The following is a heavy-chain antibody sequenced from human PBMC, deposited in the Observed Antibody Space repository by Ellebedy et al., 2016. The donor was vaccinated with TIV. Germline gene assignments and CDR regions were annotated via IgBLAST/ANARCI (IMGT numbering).Heavy chain of an antibody. J-gene: IGHJ5*02. CDR1: GDSISSSGYY. Sequence: SETLSLTXTVSGDSISSSGYYWGWIRQPPGKGLEWLGSPYYGGSIYYNPSLKSRVTISVDTSKNQFSLRLNSVTAADTAIYYCARLHCSSTDPRLNWFDPWGQGTLVTVSS. CDR3: ARLHCSSTDPRLNWFDP. V-gene: IGHV4-39*01. D-gene: IGHD2-2*01. CDR2: PYYGGSI.